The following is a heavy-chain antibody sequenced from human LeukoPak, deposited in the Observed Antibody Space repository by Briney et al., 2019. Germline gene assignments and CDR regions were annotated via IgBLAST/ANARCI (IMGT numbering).Heavy chain of an antibody. J-gene: IGHJ4*02. V-gene: IGHV1-2*02. Sequence: ASVKVSCKASGYTFTGYYMHWVRQAPGQGRDWMGWINPNSGGTNYAQKFQGRVTMTSDTSISTAYMELSRLRSDDTAVYFCARAGFGPAYQYGSGSYYYWGQGTLVTVSS. D-gene: IGHD3-10*01. CDR2: INPNSGGT. CDR3: ARAGFGPAYQYGSGSYYY. CDR1: GYTFTGYY.